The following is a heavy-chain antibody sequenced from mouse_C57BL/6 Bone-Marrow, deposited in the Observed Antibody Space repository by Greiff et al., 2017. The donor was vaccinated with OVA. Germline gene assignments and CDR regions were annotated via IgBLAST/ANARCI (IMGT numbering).Heavy chain of an antibody. V-gene: IGHV1-69*01. Sequence: VQLQQSGAELVMPGASVKLSCKASGYTFTSYWMHWVKQRPGQGLEWIGEIDPSDSYTNYNQKFKGKSTLPVDKSSSTAYMQLSSLTSEDSAVYYCARYDGGSWFAYWGQGTLVTVSA. D-gene: IGHD2-3*01. CDR1: GYTFTSYW. J-gene: IGHJ3*01. CDR3: ARYDGGSWFAY. CDR2: IDPSDSYT.